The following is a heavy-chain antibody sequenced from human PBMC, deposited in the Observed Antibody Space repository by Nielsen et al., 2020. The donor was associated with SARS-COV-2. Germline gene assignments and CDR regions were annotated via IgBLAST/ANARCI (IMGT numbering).Heavy chain of an antibody. Sequence: GSLRLSCTVSGGSISSSSYYWGWIRQPPGKGLEWIGSIYYSGSTYYNPSLKSRVTISVDTSKNQFSLKLSSVTAADTAVYYCARSIAAAAWFDPWGQGTPVTVSS. J-gene: IGHJ5*02. CDR1: GGSISSSSYY. CDR3: ARSIAAAAWFDP. CDR2: IYYSGST. V-gene: IGHV4-39*07. D-gene: IGHD6-13*01.